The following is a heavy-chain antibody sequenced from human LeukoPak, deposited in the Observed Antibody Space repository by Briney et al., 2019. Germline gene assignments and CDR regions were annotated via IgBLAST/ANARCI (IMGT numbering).Heavy chain of an antibody. CDR1: GFTFSSYD. Sequence: GGSLRLSCAASGFTFSSYDMHWVRQATGKGLGWVSAIGTAGDTYYPGSVKGRCTISRENAKNSLYLQMNSLRAGDTAVYYCARDLSPLRFLEWLRDPTRDYWGQGTLVTVSS. CDR3: ARDLSPLRFLEWLRDPTRDY. D-gene: IGHD3-3*01. CDR2: IGTAGDT. V-gene: IGHV3-13*01. J-gene: IGHJ4*02.